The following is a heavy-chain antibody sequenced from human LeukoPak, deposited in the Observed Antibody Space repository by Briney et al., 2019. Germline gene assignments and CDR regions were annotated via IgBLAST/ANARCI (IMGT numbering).Heavy chain of an antibody. D-gene: IGHD6-6*01. CDR2: ISGSGGAT. Sequence: PGGSLRLSCAASGFTFSSYAMSWVRQAPGKGLEWVSGISGSGGATYYADSVKGRFIISRDNSKSTLYLQMNSLRADDTAIYFCAKDLWQLVRGASDFWGQGALVTVSS. CDR1: GFTFSSYA. V-gene: IGHV3-23*01. CDR3: AKDLWQLVRGASDF. J-gene: IGHJ4*02.